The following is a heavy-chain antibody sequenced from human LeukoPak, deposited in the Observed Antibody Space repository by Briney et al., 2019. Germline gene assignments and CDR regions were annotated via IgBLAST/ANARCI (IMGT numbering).Heavy chain of an antibody. CDR3: ARSKPYYYYYYMDV. J-gene: IGHJ6*03. V-gene: IGHV3-30*01. CDR1: GFTFRNYA. CDR2: ISFDGRNK. Sequence: GGSLRLSCAASGFTFRNYAVHWVRQAPGKGLEWVATISFDGRNKYYADPVKGRFTGSRDNSKNTLYLQMNSLRADDTAVYYCARSKPYYYYYYMDVWGRGTTATVSS. D-gene: IGHD1-14*01.